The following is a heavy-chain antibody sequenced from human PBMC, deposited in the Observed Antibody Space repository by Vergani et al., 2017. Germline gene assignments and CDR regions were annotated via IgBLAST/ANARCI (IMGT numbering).Heavy chain of an antibody. J-gene: IGHJ5*02. D-gene: IGHD3-10*01. CDR3: GRVADFYGLGSRLLDL. CDR1: GGSMSGYY. CDR2: MYHSGST. V-gene: IGHV4-59*01. Sequence: QVRLQESGPGLVKPSETLSLTCSVSGGSMSGYYWCWIRQPPRKELEWIGYMYHSGSTNYNPSLETRVTISGDTSKNQFSLKLNSVTAADTAVYYCGRVADFYGLGSRLLDLWGQGILVTVSS.